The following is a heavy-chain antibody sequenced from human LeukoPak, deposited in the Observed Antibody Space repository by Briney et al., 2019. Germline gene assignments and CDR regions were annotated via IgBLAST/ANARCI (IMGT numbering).Heavy chain of an antibody. CDR3: ARALRATRLIDY. CDR1: GGSFSGYY. D-gene: IGHD1-26*01. J-gene: IGHJ4*02. Sequence: SETLSLTCAVYGGSFSGYYWSWIRQSPGKGLEWIGEINHSGSTNYNPSLKSRVTISVDTSKNQFSLKLSSVTAADTAVYYCARALRATRLIDYWGQGTLVTVSS. V-gene: IGHV4-34*01. CDR2: INHSGST.